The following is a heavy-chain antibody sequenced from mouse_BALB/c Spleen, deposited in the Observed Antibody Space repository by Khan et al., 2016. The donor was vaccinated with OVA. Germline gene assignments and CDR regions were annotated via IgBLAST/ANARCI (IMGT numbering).Heavy chain of an antibody. CDR1: GYSFTTYY. CDR3: TRHGSTSWFAD. V-gene: IGHV1-31*01. CDR2: IDPFNGGS. J-gene: IGHJ3*01. D-gene: IGHD1-1*01. Sequence: VQLQQSGPELMKPGASVKISCRASGYSFTTYYIHWVKQSHGKTLEWIGYIDPFNGGSTYNQKFNDTATLTVDKSSSTAYMHLSSLTSEDSAVYYCTRHGSTSWFADWGQGTLVTVSA.